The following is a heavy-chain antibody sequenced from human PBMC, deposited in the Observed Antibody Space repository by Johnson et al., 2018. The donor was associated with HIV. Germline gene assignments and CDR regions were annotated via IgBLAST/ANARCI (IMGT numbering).Heavy chain of an antibody. CDR1: GFTFSSYW. Sequence: VQLVESGGDVVQPGKSLRLSCAASGFTFSSYWMSWVRQAPGKGLEWVANINEDGSNKYYADSVKGRFTISRDNFKNTLYLQMNSLRAEDTAVYYCAKCPSVSTCDAFDIWGQGTMVTVSS. D-gene: IGHD6-13*01. V-gene: IGHV3-7*02. J-gene: IGHJ3*02. CDR3: AKCPSVSTCDAFDI. CDR2: INEDGSNK.